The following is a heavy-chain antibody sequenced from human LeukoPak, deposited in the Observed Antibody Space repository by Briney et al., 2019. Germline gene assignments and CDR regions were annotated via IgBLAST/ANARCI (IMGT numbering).Heavy chain of an antibody. V-gene: IGHV3-33*01. CDR3: AREGPRGNSQFDY. J-gene: IGHJ4*02. CDR1: GFTFSSYG. CDR2: IWYDGSNK. Sequence: PGGSLRLSCAASGFTFSSYGMHWVRQARGEGLERVALIWYDGSNKYYADSVKGRLTISRDNSKNTLYLQMNSLRAEDTAVYYCAREGPRGNSQFDYWGQGTLVTVSS. D-gene: IGHD2/OR15-2a*01.